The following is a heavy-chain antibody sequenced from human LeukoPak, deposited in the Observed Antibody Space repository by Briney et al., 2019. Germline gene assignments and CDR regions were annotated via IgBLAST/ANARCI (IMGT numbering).Heavy chain of an antibody. V-gene: IGHV3-30-3*01. CDR3: ARGVRFLEWLLYSNYYYGMDV. J-gene: IGHJ6*02. D-gene: IGHD3-3*01. CDR1: GFTFSSYA. Sequence: GGSLRLSCAASGFTFSSYAMHWVRQAPGKGLEWVAVISYDGSNKYYADSVKGRFTISRDNSKNTLYLQMNSLRAEDTAVYYCARGVRFLEWLLYSNYYYGMDVWGQGTTVTVSS. CDR2: ISYDGSNK.